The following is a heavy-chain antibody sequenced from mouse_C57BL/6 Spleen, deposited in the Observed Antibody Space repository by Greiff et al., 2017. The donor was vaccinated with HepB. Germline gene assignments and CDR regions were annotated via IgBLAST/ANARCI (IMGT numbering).Heavy chain of an antibody. Sequence: QVQLKESGPELVKPGASVKISCKASGYAFSSSWMNWVKQRPGKGLEWIGRIYPGDGDTNYNGKFKGKATLTADKSSSTAYMQLSSLTSEDSAVYFCARGGLGRPYFDYWGQGTTLTVSS. CDR3: ARGGLGRPYFDY. CDR2: IYPGDGDT. CDR1: GYAFSSSW. J-gene: IGHJ2*01. V-gene: IGHV1-82*01. D-gene: IGHD4-1*01.